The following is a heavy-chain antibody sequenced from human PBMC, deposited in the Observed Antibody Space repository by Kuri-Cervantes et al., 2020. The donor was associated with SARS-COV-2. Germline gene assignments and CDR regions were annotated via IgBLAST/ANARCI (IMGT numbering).Heavy chain of an antibody. D-gene: IGHD6-19*01. CDR1: GGSFSRYY. CDR3: ARNSGYSSGWFYYYYYMDV. V-gene: IGHV4-59*08. J-gene: IGHJ6*03. Sequence: GSLRLSCAVSGGSFSRYYWNWVRQPPGKGLEWIGYVYNTGSTGYNPSLKSRVTISVDTSKNQFSLKLSSVTAADTAVYYCARNSGYSSGWFYYYYYMDVWGKGTTVTVSS. CDR2: VYNTGST.